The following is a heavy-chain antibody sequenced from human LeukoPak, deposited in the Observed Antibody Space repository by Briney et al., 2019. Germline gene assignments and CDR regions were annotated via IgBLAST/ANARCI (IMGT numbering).Heavy chain of an antibody. CDR2: ISDSGGST. CDR3: AKGYCSSSSCAFDY. D-gene: IGHD2-2*01. Sequence: GGSLRLSCAASGFTFSSDAMSWVRQAPGKGLEWVSGISDSGGSTYYADSVKGRFTISRDNSKNTLYLQMNSLRAEDTAVYYCAKGYCSSSSCAFDYWGQGTLVTVSS. CDR1: GFTFSSDA. J-gene: IGHJ4*02. V-gene: IGHV3-23*01.